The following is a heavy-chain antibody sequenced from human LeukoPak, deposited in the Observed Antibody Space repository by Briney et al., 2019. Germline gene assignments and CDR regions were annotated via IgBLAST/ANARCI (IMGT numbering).Heavy chain of an antibody. J-gene: IGHJ4*02. CDR2: IRSKAYGGTT. Sequence: SLRLSCTASGFTFGDYAMSWVRQAPGKGLEWVGFIRSKAYGGTTEYAASVKGRFTISRDDSKSIAYLQMNSLKTEDTAVYYCTRDGSVAGTRIFDYWGQGTLVTVSS. V-gene: IGHV3-49*04. CDR1: GFTFGDYA. CDR3: TRDGSVAGTRIFDY. D-gene: IGHD6-19*01.